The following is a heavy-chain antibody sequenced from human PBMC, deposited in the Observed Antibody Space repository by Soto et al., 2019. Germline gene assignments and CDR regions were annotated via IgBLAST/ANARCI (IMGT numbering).Heavy chain of an antibody. V-gene: IGHV3-11*06. CDR1: GFTFSDYY. D-gene: IGHD3-3*01. J-gene: IGHJ4*02. Sequence: PGGSLRLSCAASGFTFSDYYMSWIRQAPGKGLEWVSYISSSSSYTNYADSVKGRFTISRDNAKNSLYLQMNSLGAEDTAVYYCAREPPRVSAPDYWGQGTLVTVSS. CDR3: AREPPRVSAPDY. CDR2: ISSSSSYT.